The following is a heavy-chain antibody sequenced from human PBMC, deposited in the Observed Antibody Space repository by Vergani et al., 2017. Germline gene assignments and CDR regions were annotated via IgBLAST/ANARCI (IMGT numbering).Heavy chain of an antibody. CDR3: ARDRRLYY. V-gene: IGHV3-23*01. J-gene: IGHJ4*02. Sequence: EVQLLESGGGLVQPGGSLRLSCAASGFTFSSYAMRWVRQAPGKGLEWVSGISGSGGSTYNADSVKGRFTISRDNAKSSLSLHMNSLRAEDTAVYYFARDRRLYYWGQGTLVTVSS. CDR1: GFTFSSYA. CDR2: ISGSGGST.